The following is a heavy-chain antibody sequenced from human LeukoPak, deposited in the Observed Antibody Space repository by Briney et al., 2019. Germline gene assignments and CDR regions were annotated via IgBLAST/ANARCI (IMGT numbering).Heavy chain of an antibody. D-gene: IGHD3-22*01. Sequence: SETLSLTCTVSGGSISSYYWSWIRQPPGKGLEWIGYIYYSGSTNYNPSLKSRVTISVDTSKNQFSMKLSSVTAADTAVYYCARVPTYYYDSSGLRDYYYYMDVWGKGTTVTISS. CDR3: ARVPTYYYDSSGLRDYYYYMDV. V-gene: IGHV4-59*01. J-gene: IGHJ6*03. CDR2: IYYSGST. CDR1: GGSISSYY.